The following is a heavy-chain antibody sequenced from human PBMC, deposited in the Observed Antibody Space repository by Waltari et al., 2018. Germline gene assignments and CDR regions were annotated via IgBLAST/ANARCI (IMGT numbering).Heavy chain of an antibody. CDR2: ISTDGSQI. V-gene: IGHV3-64*07. D-gene: IGHD3-22*01. Sequence: ELQLVESGGGLVQPGGSLRLACAASGFAFSTFAMHWFRLAPGKGLEYVSIISTDGSQIYSADSVKGRFSISRDNSKNTLYLQMGSLRAEDTAVYYCARVRHISGYYCLDYWGQGTLVTVSS. CDR3: ARVRHISGYYCLDY. J-gene: IGHJ4*02. CDR1: GFAFSTFA.